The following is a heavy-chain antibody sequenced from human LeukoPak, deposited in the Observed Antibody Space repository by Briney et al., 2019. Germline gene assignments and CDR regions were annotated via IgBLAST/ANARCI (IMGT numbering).Heavy chain of an antibody. J-gene: IGHJ6*02. Sequence: GASVKVSCKASGYTFTSYYMHWMRQAPGQGLEWMGIINPSGGSTSYTQKFQGRVTMTRDTSTSTVYMELSSLRSEDTAVYYCAREGFPPKISDFWSGLGPYYYYGMDVWGQGTTVTVSS. V-gene: IGHV1-46*01. CDR2: INPSGGST. D-gene: IGHD3-3*01. CDR3: AREGFPPKISDFWSGLGPYYYYGMDV. CDR1: GYTFTSYY.